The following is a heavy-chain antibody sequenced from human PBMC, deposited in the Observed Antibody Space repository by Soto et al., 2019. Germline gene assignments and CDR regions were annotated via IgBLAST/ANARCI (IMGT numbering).Heavy chain of an antibody. D-gene: IGHD3-10*01. V-gene: IGHV4-59*01. CDR2: IYYSGST. Sequence: SETLSLTCTVSGGSISSYYWSWIRQPPGKGLEWIGYIYYSGSTNYNPSLKSRVTISVDTSKNQFSLKLSSVTAADTAVYYFSRGRNMVRGVIVYYYYYMDVWGKGTTVTVSS. CDR3: SRGRNMVRGVIVYYYYYMDV. J-gene: IGHJ6*03. CDR1: GGSISSYY.